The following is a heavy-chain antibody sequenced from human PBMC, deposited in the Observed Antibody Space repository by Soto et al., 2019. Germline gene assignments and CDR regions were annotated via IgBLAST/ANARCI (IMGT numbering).Heavy chain of an antibody. CDR3: AAWFGAFDY. J-gene: IGHJ4*02. Sequence: QVQLVESGGGVVQPGRSLRLSCAASGFTFSSYGMHWVRQAPGKGLEWVAVISYDGSNKNYADSVKGRFTISRDNSKNTLYLQMNSLRAEDRAVYYCAAWFGAFDYWGQGTLVTVSS. CDR1: GFTFSSYG. V-gene: IGHV3-30*03. D-gene: IGHD3-10*01. CDR2: ISYDGSNK.